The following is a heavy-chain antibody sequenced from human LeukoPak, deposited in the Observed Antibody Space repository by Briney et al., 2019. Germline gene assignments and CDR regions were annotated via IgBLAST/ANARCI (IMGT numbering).Heavy chain of an antibody. CDR3: ARRAYYYMDV. CDR1: GGSTSSYY. CDR2: IYYSGST. Sequence: SETLSLTCTVSGGSTSSYYWSWIRQPPGKGLEWIGYIYYSGSTNYNPSPKSRVTISVDTSKNQFSLKLSSVTAADTAVYYCARRAYYYMDVWGKGTTVTVSS. V-gene: IGHV4-59*01. J-gene: IGHJ6*03.